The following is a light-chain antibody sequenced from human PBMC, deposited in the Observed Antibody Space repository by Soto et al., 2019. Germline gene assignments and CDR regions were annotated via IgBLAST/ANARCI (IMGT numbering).Light chain of an antibody. V-gene: IGKV1-5*01. CDR1: QSISSW. J-gene: IGKJ1*01. CDR2: DAS. Sequence: DIQMTQSPSTLSASVGDRVTITCRASQSISSWLAWYQQKPGKAPKLLIYDASSLESGVPSSFSGSGSGTEFTLTISSLQPDDVATYYCKQYNSYLWTFGQGTKVDI. CDR3: KQYNSYLWT.